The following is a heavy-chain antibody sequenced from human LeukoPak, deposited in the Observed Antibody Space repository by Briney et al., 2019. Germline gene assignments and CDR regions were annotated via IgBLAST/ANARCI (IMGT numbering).Heavy chain of an antibody. J-gene: IGHJ4*02. D-gene: IGHD3-10*01. CDR2: ITDSGGGT. V-gene: IGHV3-23*01. CDR3: AKRGAGYYFDY. Sequence: GGSLRLSCAASGFTFSSYAMSWVRQAPGKGLEWVSSITDSGGGTFYADSVKGRFTISRDNSKNTLFLQLNSLRAEDTAAYYCAKRGAGYYFDYWGQGTLVTVSS. CDR1: GFTFSSYA.